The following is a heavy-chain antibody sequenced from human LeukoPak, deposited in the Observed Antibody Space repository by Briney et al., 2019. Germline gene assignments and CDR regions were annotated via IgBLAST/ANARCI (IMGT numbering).Heavy chain of an antibody. CDR2: ISGSGGNT. J-gene: IGHJ4*02. CDR3: AKDIGGSYHRFDY. CDR1: GVTFSSYA. Sequence: PGASLRLSCAASGVTFSSYAMSWVRQAPGKGLEWVSAISGSGGNTYYADSVKGRFTISRDNSKNTLYLQMNSLRAEDTAVYYCAKDIGGSYHRFDYWGQGTLVTVSS. D-gene: IGHD1-26*01. V-gene: IGHV3-23*01.